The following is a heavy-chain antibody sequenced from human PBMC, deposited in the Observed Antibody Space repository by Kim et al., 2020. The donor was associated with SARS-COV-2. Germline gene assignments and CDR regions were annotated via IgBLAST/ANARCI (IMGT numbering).Heavy chain of an antibody. D-gene: IGHD1-26*01. V-gene: IGHV3-7*01. CDR2: MNHDGSQI. Sequence: GGSLRLSCAASGFTFSRSWMGWVRQSPGKGLEWVANMNHDGSQIYYVDPVRGRFTISRDNAKNSLYLQMTSLRSEDTALYYCARDRETSGGFWGYDAFD. J-gene: IGHJ3*02. CDR1: GFTFSRSW. CDR3: ARDRETSGGFWGYDAFD.